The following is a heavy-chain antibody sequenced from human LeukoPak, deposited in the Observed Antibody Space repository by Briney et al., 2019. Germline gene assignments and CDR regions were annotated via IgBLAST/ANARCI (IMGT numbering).Heavy chain of an antibody. D-gene: IGHD1-26*01. V-gene: IGHV3-7*01. CDR3: ARDWIAVGATSDY. Sequence: GGSLRLSCPASGFTFSSYWMSWVRQAPGEGLEWVANIKQDGSEKYYVDSVKGRFTISRDNAKNSLCLQMNSLRAEDTAVYYCARDWIAVGATSDYWGQGTLVTVSS. CDR1: GFTFSSYW. CDR2: IKQDGSEK. J-gene: IGHJ4*02.